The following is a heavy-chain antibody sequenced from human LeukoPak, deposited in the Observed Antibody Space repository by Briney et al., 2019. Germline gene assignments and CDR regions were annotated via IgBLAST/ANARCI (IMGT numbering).Heavy chain of an antibody. V-gene: IGHV4-59*01. Sequence: SETLSLTCTVSGDSINSYYWSWIRQPPGKGLEWVGFIYYSGSTHYNPSLESRVTISVDTSNNQFSLELSSVTAADTAVYYCARECRSSGWFESCGPGTLVTVSS. J-gene: IGHJ5*01. CDR1: GDSINSYY. CDR3: ARECRSSGWFES. D-gene: IGHD6-19*01. CDR2: IYYSGST.